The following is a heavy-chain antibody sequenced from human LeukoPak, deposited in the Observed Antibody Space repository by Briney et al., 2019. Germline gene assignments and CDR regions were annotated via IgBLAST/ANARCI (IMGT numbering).Heavy chain of an antibody. CDR3: ARDLGYADPFDC. D-gene: IGHD4-17*01. J-gene: IGHJ4*02. V-gene: IGHV4-59*01. CDR2: IFYNGNT. CDR1: GGSISSYY. Sequence: KPSETLSLTCTVSGGSISSYYWNWIQQSPGKGLEWIGYIFYNGNTNYHPSLQSRVTLSLDTPKNQFSLKLSSVTAADTAVYYCARDLGYADPFDCWGQGTLVTVSS.